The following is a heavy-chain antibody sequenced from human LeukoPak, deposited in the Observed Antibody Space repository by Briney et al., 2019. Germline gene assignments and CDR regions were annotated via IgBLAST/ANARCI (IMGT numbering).Heavy chain of an antibody. CDR1: GYTFTSYD. CDR3: ARGWGDYNEPVVY. V-gene: IGHV1-8*03. D-gene: IGHD4-17*01. J-gene: IGHJ4*02. CDR2: MNPNSGNT. Sequence: ASVKVSCKXSGYTFTSYDINWVRQATGQGLEWMGWMNPNSGNTGYAQKFQGRVTITRNTSISTAYMELSSLRFEDTAVYYCARGWGDYNEPVVYWGQGTLVTVSS.